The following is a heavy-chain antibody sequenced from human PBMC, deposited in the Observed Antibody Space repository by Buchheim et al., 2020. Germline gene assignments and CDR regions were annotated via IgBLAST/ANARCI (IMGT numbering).Heavy chain of an antibody. CDR1: GFTFSSYE. Sequence: EVQLVESGGGLIQPAGSLRLSCAASGFTFSSYEMNWVRQAPGKGLEWVSYITSRGSTIYYADSVQGRFSISRDNAKNSLYLQMNSLRAEDTAVYYCARGGQLASDYYFDYWGQGTL. J-gene: IGHJ4*02. CDR2: ITSRGSTI. CDR3: ARGGQLASDYYFDY. D-gene: IGHD6-6*01. V-gene: IGHV3-48*03.